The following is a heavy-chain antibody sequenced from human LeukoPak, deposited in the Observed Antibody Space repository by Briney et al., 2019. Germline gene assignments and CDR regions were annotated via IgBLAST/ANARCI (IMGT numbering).Heavy chain of an antibody. Sequence: GGSLRLSCAASGFTFSSYSMNWVRQAPGKGLEWVSSISSSSSYIYYADSVKGRFTVSRDNAKNSLYLQMNSLRAEDTAVYYCARGHCSGGSCHGAFDIWGQGTMVTVSS. CDR2: ISSSSSYI. CDR3: ARGHCSGGSCHGAFDI. V-gene: IGHV3-21*01. J-gene: IGHJ3*02. D-gene: IGHD2-15*01. CDR1: GFTFSSYS.